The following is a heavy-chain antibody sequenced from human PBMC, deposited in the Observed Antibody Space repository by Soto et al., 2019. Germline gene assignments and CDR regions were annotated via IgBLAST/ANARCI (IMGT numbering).Heavy chain of an antibody. V-gene: IGHV1-69*12. J-gene: IGHJ3*02. CDR1: GGTFSNYP. Sequence: QVQLVQSGAEVKKPGSSVKVSCKASGGTFSNYPITWVRLAPGNGLEWVGGIIPIFGTVNYAQKFQGRVTITADGSTSRAYWELRRLGSEETAIYSCVAPVREYLLLFSNGGINAFDIWGQGTMVTVSS. CDR3: VAPVREYLLLFSNGGINAFDI. CDR2: IIPIFGTV. D-gene: IGHD2-15*01.